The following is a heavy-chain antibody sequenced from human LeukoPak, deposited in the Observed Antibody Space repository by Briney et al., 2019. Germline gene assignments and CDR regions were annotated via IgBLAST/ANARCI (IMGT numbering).Heavy chain of an antibody. J-gene: IGHJ4*02. CDR1: GGTFSSYA. CDR2: IIPIFGTA. Sequence: SVKVSCTASGGTFSSYAISWVRQAPGQGLEWMGGIIPIFGTANYAQKFQGRVTITADESTSTAYMELSSLRSEDTAVYYCARGDILTGHGEGDYWGQGTLVTVSS. V-gene: IGHV1-69*01. CDR3: ARGDILTGHGEGDY. D-gene: IGHD3-9*01.